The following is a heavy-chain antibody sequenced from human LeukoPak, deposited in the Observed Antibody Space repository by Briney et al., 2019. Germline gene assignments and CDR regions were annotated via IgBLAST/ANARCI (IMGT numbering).Heavy chain of an antibody. V-gene: IGHV1-69*13. CDR1: GGTFSSYA. CDR3: ASNGCSSTSCYMGRDPFVDY. J-gene: IGHJ4*02. Sequence: SVKVSCKASGGTFSSYAISWVRQAPGQGLEWMGGIIPIFGTANYAQKFQGRVTITADESTSTAYMELSSLRSEDTAVYYCASNGCSSTSCYMGRDPFVDYWGQGTLVTVSS. CDR2: IIPIFGTA. D-gene: IGHD2-2*02.